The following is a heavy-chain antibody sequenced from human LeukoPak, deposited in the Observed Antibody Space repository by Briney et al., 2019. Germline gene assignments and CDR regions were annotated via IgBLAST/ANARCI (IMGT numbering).Heavy chain of an antibody. Sequence: QSGGSLRLSCAASGFTFSSYWMHWVRQAPGKGLVWVSRINSDGSSTSYADSVKGRFTISRDNAKNTLYLQMNSLRAEDTAVYYCSYNDYGGNPRSSRGQGTLVTVSS. CDR2: INSDGSST. J-gene: IGHJ4*02. CDR3: SYNDYGGNPRSS. CDR1: GFTFSSYW. D-gene: IGHD4-23*01. V-gene: IGHV3-74*01.